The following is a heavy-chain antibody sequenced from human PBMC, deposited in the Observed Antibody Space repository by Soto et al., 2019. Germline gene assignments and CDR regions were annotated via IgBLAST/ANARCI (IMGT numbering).Heavy chain of an antibody. CDR2: INHSGGT. CDR1: GGSFSGYY. D-gene: IGHD1-26*01. Sequence: QVLLQQWGAGLLKPSETLSLTCAVYGGSFSGYYWSWIRQPPGKGLEWIGEINHSGGTNNKPSLNSRVTIAVATSTYQFSLKLYSVNAAATAVYYCARVYSDHIVGATRDDFGGQGTLVTVSS. V-gene: IGHV4-34*01. CDR3: ARVYSDHIVGATRDDF. J-gene: IGHJ4*02.